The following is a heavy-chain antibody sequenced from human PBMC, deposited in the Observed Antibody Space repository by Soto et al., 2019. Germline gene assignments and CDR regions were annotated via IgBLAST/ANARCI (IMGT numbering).Heavy chain of an antibody. CDR1: GDSVSNNGAT. CDR2: AYYRSRWIY. V-gene: IGHV6-1*01. J-gene: IGHJ4*02. Sequence: SQTLSLTCAISGDSVSNNGATWNWIRQSPSRGLEWLGRAYYRSRWIYDYAMSVKSRISINPDTSKNQVSLQLNSVTPADTAVYYCALDPPDLLRAFDYWGRGTLVTVSS. CDR3: ALDPPDLLRAFDY.